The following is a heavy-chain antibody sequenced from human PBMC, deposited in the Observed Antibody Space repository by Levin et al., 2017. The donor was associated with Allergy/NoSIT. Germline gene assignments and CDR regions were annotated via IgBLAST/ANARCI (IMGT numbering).Heavy chain of an antibody. CDR3: ARDGNYYDSSGYYPDLQFDY. Sequence: GGSLRLSCAASGFTVSSNYMSWVRQAPGKGLEWVSVIYSGGSTYYADSVKGRFTISRDNSKNTLYLQMNSLRAEDTAVYYCARDGNYYDSSGYYPDLQFDYWGQGTLVTVSS. CDR2: IYSGGST. V-gene: IGHV3-66*01. D-gene: IGHD3-22*01. CDR1: GFTVSSNY. J-gene: IGHJ4*02.